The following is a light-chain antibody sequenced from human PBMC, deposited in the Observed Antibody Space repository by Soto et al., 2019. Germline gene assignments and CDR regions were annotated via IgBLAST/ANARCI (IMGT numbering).Light chain of an antibody. CDR1: QSVGXSN. CDR2: DQS. Sequence: EIVMAQSPDSLAVSLGERATLSCRASQSVGXSNFVWYQQKPGQAPRLLSXDQSNRATGIPARFSGSGSGKDFTLTLSSLKPEYFSVYYCQQRSNWPTSTVGQGTRLEI. V-gene: IGKV3-11*01. J-gene: IGKJ5*01. CDR3: QQRSNWPTST.